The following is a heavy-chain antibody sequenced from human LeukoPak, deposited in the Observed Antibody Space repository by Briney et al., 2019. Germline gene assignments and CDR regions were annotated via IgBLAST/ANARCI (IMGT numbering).Heavy chain of an antibody. CDR3: ARDTKRYCSGGSCYSGTDY. CDR1: GFTFSDTW. J-gene: IGHJ4*02. D-gene: IGHD2-15*01. CDR2: IRSDGSDT. Sequence: GGSLRLSCAASGFTFSDTWMHWVRQAPGEGLVWVSRIRSDGSDTRYAESVKGRFTISRDNSKNALYLQMNSLRAEDTAVYYCARDTKRYCSGGSCYSGTDYWGQGTLVTVSS. V-gene: IGHV3-74*01.